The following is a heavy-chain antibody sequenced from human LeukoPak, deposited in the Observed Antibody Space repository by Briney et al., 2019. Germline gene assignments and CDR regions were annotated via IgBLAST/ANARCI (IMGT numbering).Heavy chain of an antibody. CDR3: AKGVSIFGVVHFNWFDP. J-gene: IGHJ5*02. CDR2: ISGSGGST. Sequence: GGSLRLSCAASGFTFSSYAMSWVRQAPGKGLEWVSAISGSGGSTYYADSVKGRFTISRDNSKNTLYLQMNSLRAEDTAVYCCAKGVSIFGVVHFNWFDPWGQGTLVTVSS. CDR1: GFTFSSYA. D-gene: IGHD3-3*01. V-gene: IGHV3-23*01.